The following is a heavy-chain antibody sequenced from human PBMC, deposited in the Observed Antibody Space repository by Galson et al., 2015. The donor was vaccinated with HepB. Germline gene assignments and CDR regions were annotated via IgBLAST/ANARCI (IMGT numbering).Heavy chain of an antibody. V-gene: IGHV1-69*10. Sequence: SVKVSCKASGGTFSSYAISWVRQAPGQGLEWMGGIIPILGIANYAQKFQGRVTITADKSTSTAYMELSSLRSEDTAVYYCARDQDSGYDSYYYYYMDVWGKGTTVTVSS. J-gene: IGHJ6*03. CDR1: GGTFSSYA. CDR3: ARDQDSGYDSYYYYYMDV. D-gene: IGHD5-12*01. CDR2: IIPILGIA.